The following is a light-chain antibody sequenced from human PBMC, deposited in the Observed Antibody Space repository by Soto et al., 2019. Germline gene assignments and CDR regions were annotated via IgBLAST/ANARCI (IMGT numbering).Light chain of an antibody. CDR1: SSNIGAGYD. Sequence: QSVLTQPPSVSGAPGQRVTISCTGSSSNIGAGYDVHWYQQLPGTAPQLLIYVTSHRPSGVPDRVSGSKSGTSASLAITGLQAEDEEDYYCQSYDSSLRVVVGGGTKVTVL. CDR2: VTS. CDR3: QSYDSSLRVV. J-gene: IGLJ2*01. V-gene: IGLV1-40*01.